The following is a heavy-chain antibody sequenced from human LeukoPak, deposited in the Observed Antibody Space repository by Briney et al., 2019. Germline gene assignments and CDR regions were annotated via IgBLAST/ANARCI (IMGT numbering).Heavy chain of an antibody. V-gene: IGHV4-39*01. CDR1: GGSISSSNYY. Sequence: SETLSLTCTVSGGSISSSNYYWGWIRQPPGKGLEWFGSIYYSGSTYYNPSLKSRVTISVDTSKNQFSLKLTSVTAADTAVYYCARRALYYYMDVWGTGTTVTVSS. CDR3: ARRALYYYMDV. J-gene: IGHJ6*03. CDR2: IYYSGST.